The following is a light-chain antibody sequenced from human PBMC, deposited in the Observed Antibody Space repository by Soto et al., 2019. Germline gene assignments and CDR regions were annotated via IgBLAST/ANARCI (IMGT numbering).Light chain of an antibody. Sequence: QSALTQPASVSGSPGQSITISCTGTDSDVGGYNYVSWYQQHPGKAPKLMIYGVSNRPSGVSNRFSASKSGNTASLTISGLQTEDEADYYCQSYDSSFVLFGGGTKLTVL. J-gene: IGLJ2*01. CDR1: DSDVGGYNY. CDR3: QSYDSSFVL. CDR2: GVS. V-gene: IGLV2-14*01.